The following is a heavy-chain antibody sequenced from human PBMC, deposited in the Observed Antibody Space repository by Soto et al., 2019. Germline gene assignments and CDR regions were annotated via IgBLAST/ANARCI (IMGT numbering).Heavy chain of an antibody. Sequence: QVQLVQSGAEVKKPGASVKVSCKASGYTFSNYYIHWVRQAPGQGLEWMGISNPSGGSTTYAQKFQRRVTMTRDTPASSVDMELSSLRSEDTAVYYCDRDGWIRKDYRYYIDVWGKGTTVTVSS. CDR3: DRDGWIRKDYRYYIDV. J-gene: IGHJ6*03. V-gene: IGHV1-46*03. CDR1: GYTFSNYY. D-gene: IGHD5-18*01. CDR2: SNPSGGST.